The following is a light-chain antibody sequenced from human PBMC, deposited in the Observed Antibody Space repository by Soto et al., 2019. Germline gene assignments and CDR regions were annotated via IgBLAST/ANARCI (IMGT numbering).Light chain of an antibody. CDR3: SSYRNTIALEV. Sequence: QSARTQPASVSGSHGQSTTISCTGTSGDVGGYSYVSWYQQHPGKAPKLLIYDDNNRPSGVSNRFSGSKSGNTASLTISGLQADDEAYYYCSSYRNTIALEVFGTGTKVTVL. V-gene: IGLV2-14*01. CDR1: SGDVGGYSY. CDR2: DDN. J-gene: IGLJ1*01.